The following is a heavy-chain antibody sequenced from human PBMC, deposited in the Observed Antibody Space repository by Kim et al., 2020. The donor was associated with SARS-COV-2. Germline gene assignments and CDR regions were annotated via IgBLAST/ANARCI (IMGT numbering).Heavy chain of an antibody. J-gene: IGHJ6*01. CDR3: AKAGSTGNYYYGMDV. CDR1: GFTFSIYA. CDR2: ISDSGTAT. Sequence: GGSLRLSCAASGFTFSIYAMNWVRQAPGKGLEWVSGISDSGTATFYADSVRGRFTMSRDNPKNTLYLQLNSLRAEDTALYYCAKAGSTGNYYYGMDVWGPGTTVTVSS. V-gene: IGHV3-23*01. D-gene: IGHD2-8*02.